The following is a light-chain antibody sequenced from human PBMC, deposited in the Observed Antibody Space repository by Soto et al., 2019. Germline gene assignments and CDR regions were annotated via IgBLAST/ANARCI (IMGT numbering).Light chain of an antibody. J-gene: IGLJ1*01. CDR1: CRDVGGNIY. CDR2: EVN. Sequence: QSVLTQPGSVAGSRGQSITISCTGTCRDVGGNIYVSWYQQQPGKAPKVLIYEVNNRPSGVSSRFSGSKSGNTASLTISALQPEDASHYHCIKYTSSITLYALGKGTKVT. V-gene: IGLV2-14*01. CDR3: IKYTSSITLYA.